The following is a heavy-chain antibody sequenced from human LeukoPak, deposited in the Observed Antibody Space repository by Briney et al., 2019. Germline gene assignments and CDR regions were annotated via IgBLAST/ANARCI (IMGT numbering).Heavy chain of an antibody. Sequence: GGSLRLSCAASGYTFSSYAMSWVRQAPGKGLEWVSVISGGGGSTYYADSVKGRFTISRDNSKNTLYLRMNSLRAEDTAVYYCAKRQVPADIYYYYYYMDVWGKGTTVTVSS. V-gene: IGHV3-23*01. D-gene: IGHD2-2*01. CDR3: AKRQVPADIYYYYYYMDV. J-gene: IGHJ6*03. CDR1: GYTFSSYA. CDR2: ISGGGGST.